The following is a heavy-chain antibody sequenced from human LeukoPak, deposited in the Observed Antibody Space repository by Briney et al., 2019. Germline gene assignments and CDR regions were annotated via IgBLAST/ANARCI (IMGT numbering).Heavy chain of an antibody. CDR3: ARDQVSSWYHWYYYGMDV. Sequence: ASVKVSCKASGYTFTSYAMHWVRQAPGLRLEWMGWINAGNGNTKYSQKFQGRVTITRDTSASTACMELSSLRSEDTAVYYCARDQVSSWYHWYYYGMDVWGQGTTVTVSS. CDR2: INAGNGNT. CDR1: GYTFTSYA. V-gene: IGHV1-3*01. D-gene: IGHD6-13*01. J-gene: IGHJ6*02.